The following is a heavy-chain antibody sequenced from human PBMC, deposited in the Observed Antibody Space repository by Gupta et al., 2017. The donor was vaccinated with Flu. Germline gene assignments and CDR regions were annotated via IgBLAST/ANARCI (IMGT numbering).Heavy chain of an antibody. CDR1: YA. D-gene: IGHD2-2*01. V-gene: IGHV3-23*01. CDR2: ISGSGGDT. CDR3: ANRGRSSISTDWFDP. Sequence: YALSWVRQAPGKGLEWVSTISGSGGDTYYADSVKGRFTISRDNSKNTLYLQMNSLRAEDTAIYYCANRGRSSISTDWFDPWGQGTRVTVSS. J-gene: IGHJ5*02.